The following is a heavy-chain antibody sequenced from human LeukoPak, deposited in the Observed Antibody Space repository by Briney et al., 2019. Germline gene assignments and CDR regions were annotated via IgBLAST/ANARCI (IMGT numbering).Heavy chain of an antibody. V-gene: IGHV4-4*07. D-gene: IGHD6-19*01. CDR3: ARGGYTSGWPDYHYYMDV. CDR2: MYTSEST. J-gene: IGHJ6*03. Sequence: SETLSLTCTVSGDSISSYYWSWIRQPAGKGLEWIGRMYTSESTNYNPSLKSRVTMSVDTSKNQFSLTLRSVIAADTAVYFCARGGYTSGWPDYHYYMDVWGKGTTVTISS. CDR1: GDSISSYY.